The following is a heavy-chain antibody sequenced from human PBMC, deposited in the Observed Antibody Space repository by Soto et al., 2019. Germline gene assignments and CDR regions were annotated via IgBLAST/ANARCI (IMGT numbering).Heavy chain of an antibody. J-gene: IGHJ4*02. V-gene: IGHV4-39*02. Sequence: QLQLQESGPGLVKPSETLSLTCTVSGGSISSSSYYWGWIRQPPGKGLEWIGSIYYSGSTYYNLSLKSRVTIAADTSKHHFSLKLRSVPAADTAVEFCARRPGYCSGDSCRIDYWGPGTLVTVSS. CDR3: ARRPGYCSGDSCRIDY. D-gene: IGHD2-15*01. CDR1: GGSISSSSYY. CDR2: IYYSGST.